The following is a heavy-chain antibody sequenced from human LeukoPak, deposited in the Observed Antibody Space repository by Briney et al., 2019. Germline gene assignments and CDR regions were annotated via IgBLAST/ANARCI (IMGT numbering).Heavy chain of an antibody. CDR1: GFTFSSYG. CDR3: ARDSSYYDCSGYYFW. D-gene: IGHD3-22*01. V-gene: IGHV3-33*01. J-gene: IGHJ4*02. Sequence: GRSLRLSCAASGFTFSSYGMHWVRQAPGKGLEWVAVIWYDGSNKYYADSVKGRFTISRDNSKNTLYLQMNSLRAEDTAVYYCARDSSYYDCSGYYFWWGQGTLVTVSS. CDR2: IWYDGSNK.